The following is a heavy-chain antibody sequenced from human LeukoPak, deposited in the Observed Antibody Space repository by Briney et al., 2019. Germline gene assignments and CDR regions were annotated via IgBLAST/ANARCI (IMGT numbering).Heavy chain of an antibody. CDR1: GYTFTSNY. Sequence: ASVKVSCKASGYTFTSNYIHWVRQAPGQGLEWMGMIYPRDGSTSYAQKFQGRVTMTRDTSTSTVYMELSSLRSEDTAVYYCVTIDEGIAVSGSAEYFQHWGQGTLVTVSS. D-gene: IGHD6-19*01. CDR2: IYPRDGST. J-gene: IGHJ1*01. V-gene: IGHV1-46*01. CDR3: VTIDEGIAVSGSAEYFQH.